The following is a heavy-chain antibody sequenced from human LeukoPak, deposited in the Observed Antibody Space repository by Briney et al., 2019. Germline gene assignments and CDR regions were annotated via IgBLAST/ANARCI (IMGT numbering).Heavy chain of an antibody. J-gene: IGHJ5*02. Sequence: GGSLRLSCAASGFTFSDYYMSWVRQAPGKGLEWVSYISSSSSYTNYADSVKGRFTISRDNAKNSLYLQMNSLRAEDTAVYYFAATRGGYSNYWFDPWGQGTLVTVSS. CDR3: AATRGGYSNYWFDP. CDR2: ISSSSSYT. D-gene: IGHD4-11*01. CDR1: GFTFSDYY. V-gene: IGHV3-11*06.